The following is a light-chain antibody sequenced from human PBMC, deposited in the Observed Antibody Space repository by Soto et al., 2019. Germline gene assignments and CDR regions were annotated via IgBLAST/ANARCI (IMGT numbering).Light chain of an antibody. CDR1: HSVSSGY. Sequence: EIVLTQSPGTLSLSPGERATLSCRASHSVSSGYLAWYQQKRGQAHRLIIYGASIRTTGIPDRFSGSGSGTDFTLTITRLEPDDFAVYYCQQYSSSPWTFGQGTNVEIK. V-gene: IGKV3-20*01. J-gene: IGKJ1*01. CDR3: QQYSSSPWT. CDR2: GAS.